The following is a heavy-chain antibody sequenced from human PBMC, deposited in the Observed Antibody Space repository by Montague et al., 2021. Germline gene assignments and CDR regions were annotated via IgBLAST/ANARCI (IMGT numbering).Heavy chain of an antibody. V-gene: IGHV4-38-2*02. CDR2: VSHGGRT. Sequence: SETLSLTCTVSRSLINGDYYWGWIRQPPGKGLEWMGSVSHGGRTYYNPSLKSRVTISVDKSNNHFSLKLSSVNAADTAIDYCARARDRSYYMDIWGKGTTVTVSS. J-gene: IGHJ6*03. CDR1: RSLINGDYY. CDR3: ARARDRSYYMDI.